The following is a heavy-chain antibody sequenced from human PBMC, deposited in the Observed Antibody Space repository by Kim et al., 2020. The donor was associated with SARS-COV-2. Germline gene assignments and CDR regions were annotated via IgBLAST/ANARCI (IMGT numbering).Heavy chain of an antibody. CDR3: ARGSTPAASYYYYYYMDV. V-gene: IGHV3-64*01. CDR1: GFTFSSYA. CDR2: ISSNGGST. J-gene: IGHJ6*03. Sequence: GGSLRLSCAASGFTFSSYAMHWVRQAPGKGLEYVSAISSNGGSTYYANSVKGRFTISRDNSKNTLYLQMGSLRAEDMAVYYCARGSTPAASYYYYYYMDVWGKGTTVTVSS. D-gene: IGHD2-2*01.